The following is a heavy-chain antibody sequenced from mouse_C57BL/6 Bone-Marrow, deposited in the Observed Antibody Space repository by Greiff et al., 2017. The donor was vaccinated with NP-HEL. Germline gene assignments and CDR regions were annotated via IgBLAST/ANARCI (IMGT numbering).Heavy chain of an antibody. Sequence: QVQLKESGPGLVQPSQSLSITCTVSGFSLTSYGVHWVRQSPGKGLEWLGVIWRGGSTDYNAAFMSRLSITKDNSKSQVFFIMNSLQADDTAIYYCAKTTGSSPWYFDVWGTGTTVTVSS. D-gene: IGHD1-1*01. CDR3: AKTTGSSPWYFDV. CDR2: IWRGGST. J-gene: IGHJ1*03. V-gene: IGHV2-5*01. CDR1: GFSLTSYG.